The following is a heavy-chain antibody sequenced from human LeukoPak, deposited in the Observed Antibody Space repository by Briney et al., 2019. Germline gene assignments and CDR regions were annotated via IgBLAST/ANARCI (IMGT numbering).Heavy chain of an antibody. CDR2: IGWNSVNI. CDR3: ARGWEFFDSSGWYDY. CDR1: GFTFDDYA. J-gene: IGHJ4*02. D-gene: IGHD6-19*01. Sequence: GGSLRLSCAASGFTFDDYAMHWVRQAPGKGLEWVSGIGWNSVNIDYADSVKGRFTISRDNAKNSLYLQMNSLRAEDTAVYYCARGWEFFDSSGWYDYWGQGTLVTVSS. V-gene: IGHV3-9*01.